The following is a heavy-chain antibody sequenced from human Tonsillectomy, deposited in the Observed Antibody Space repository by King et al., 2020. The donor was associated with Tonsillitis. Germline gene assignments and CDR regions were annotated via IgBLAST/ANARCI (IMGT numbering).Heavy chain of an antibody. CDR3: ARTIVNPLLNYYCYMDV. CDR2: ISAMFGTA. D-gene: IGHD3-22*01. J-gene: IGHJ6*03. V-gene: IGHV1-69*01. Sequence: VQLVESGAEVKKPGSSVKVSCKASGGTFSSYAISWVRQAPGQGLEWMGGISAMFGTANYAQKFQGRVTITADESTSTAYMELSSLRSEDTAVYYCARTIVNPLLNYYCYMDVWGKGTTVTVSS. CDR1: GGTFSSYA.